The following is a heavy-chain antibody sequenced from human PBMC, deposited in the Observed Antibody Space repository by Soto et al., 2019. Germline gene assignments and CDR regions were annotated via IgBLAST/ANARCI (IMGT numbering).Heavy chain of an antibody. CDR3: ARDGYSTIWFLT. CDR1: GLTVSSNY. V-gene: IGHV3-53*01. D-gene: IGHD6-13*01. Sequence: GGSLRLSCAASGLTVSSNYMSWVRQAPGKGLEWVSMIYSGGDTYYTDSVKGRFTISRDNYKNTVYLQMNSLRADDTAVYYCARDGYSTIWFLTWRRGTLVTVSS. CDR2: IYSGGDT. J-gene: IGHJ5*02.